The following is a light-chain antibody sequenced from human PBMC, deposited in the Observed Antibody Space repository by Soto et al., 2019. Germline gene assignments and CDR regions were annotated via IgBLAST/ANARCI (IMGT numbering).Light chain of an antibody. Sequence: QSVLTQPRSVSGSPGQSVTISCTGTSSDVGGYNYVSWYQQHPGKAPKLVIYDVSKRPSGVPDRFSGSKSGNTASQTISGLQAEDEADYYCCSYAGSSLWVFGGGTKLTVL. CDR1: SSDVGGYNY. CDR3: CSYAGSSLWV. V-gene: IGLV2-11*01. J-gene: IGLJ3*02. CDR2: DVS.